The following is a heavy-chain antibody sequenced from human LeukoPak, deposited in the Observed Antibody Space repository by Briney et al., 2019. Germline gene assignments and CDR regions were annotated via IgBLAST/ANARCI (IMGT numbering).Heavy chain of an antibody. D-gene: IGHD3-10*01. Sequence: GGSLRLSCAASGFTFSSYSMNWVRQAPGKGLERVSYISSSSSTIYYADSVKGRFTISRDNAKNSLYLQMNSLRAEDTAVYYCARDGSYYGSGNHDYWGQGTLVTVSS. J-gene: IGHJ4*02. V-gene: IGHV3-48*01. CDR1: GFTFSSYS. CDR2: ISSSSSTI. CDR3: ARDGSYYGSGNHDY.